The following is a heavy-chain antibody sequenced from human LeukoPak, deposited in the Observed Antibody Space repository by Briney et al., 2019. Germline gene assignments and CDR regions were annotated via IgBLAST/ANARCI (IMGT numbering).Heavy chain of an antibody. Sequence: SETLSLTCTVSGGSISSYYWSWIRQPPGKGLEWIGYIYYSGSTNYNPSLKSRVTISVDTSKNQFSLKLSSVTATDTAVYYCARLGRVLPEEIAVAGTLGNWFDPWGQGTLVTVSS. CDR1: GGSISSYY. CDR2: IYYSGST. D-gene: IGHD6-19*01. J-gene: IGHJ5*02. CDR3: ARLGRVLPEEIAVAGTLGNWFDP. V-gene: IGHV4-59*12.